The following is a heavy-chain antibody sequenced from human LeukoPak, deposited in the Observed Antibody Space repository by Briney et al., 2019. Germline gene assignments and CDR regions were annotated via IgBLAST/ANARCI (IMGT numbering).Heavy chain of an antibody. V-gene: IGHV4-4*07. CDR1: GGSISSFF. D-gene: IGHD3-3*01. Sequence: SETLSLTCTVSGGSISSFFWTWIRQPAGKGLEWIGRIYTSGSTTYNPSLKSRVTMSVDTSKNQFSLRLSSVTAADTAVYYCARVGGVSYSQYYFDYWGQGTPVTVSS. CDR3: ARVGGVSYSQYYFDY. CDR2: IYTSGST. J-gene: IGHJ4*02.